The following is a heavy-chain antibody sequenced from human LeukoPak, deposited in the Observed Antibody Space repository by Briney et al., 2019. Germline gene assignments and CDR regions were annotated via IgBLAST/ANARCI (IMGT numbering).Heavy chain of an antibody. Sequence: GGSLRLSCAASGFTFSSYWLSWVRQAPGRGLEWVANIKQDGSEIYYVDSVKGRLTISRDNAKNSLYLQMNSLRAEDTAVYYCTRDFQGRYYYHMDVWGKGTTVTVSS. J-gene: IGHJ6*03. V-gene: IGHV3-7*01. D-gene: IGHD3-10*01. CDR3: TRDFQGRYYYHMDV. CDR2: IKQDGSEI. CDR1: GFTFSSYW.